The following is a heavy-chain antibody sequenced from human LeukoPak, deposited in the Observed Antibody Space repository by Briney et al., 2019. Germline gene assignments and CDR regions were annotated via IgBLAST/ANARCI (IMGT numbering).Heavy chain of an antibody. CDR1: GYTFTGYY. J-gene: IGHJ4*02. V-gene: IGHV1-2*02. Sequence: ASVKVSCKASGYTFTGYYMHWVRQAPGQGLEWMGWINPNSGGTNYAQKFQGRVTMTRDTSISTAYMELSRLRSDDTAVYYCARDTRYCSSTSCPSDYWGQGTLVTVSS. CDR2: INPNSGGT. CDR3: ARDTRYCSSTSCPSDY. D-gene: IGHD2-2*01.